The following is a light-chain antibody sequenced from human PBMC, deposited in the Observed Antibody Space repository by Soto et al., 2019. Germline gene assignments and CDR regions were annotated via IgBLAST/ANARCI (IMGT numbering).Light chain of an antibody. V-gene: IGKV3-15*01. J-gene: IGKJ5*01. CDR3: QQYGSSPMT. CDR2: GAS. Sequence: IMRTQSPAHLSVSPGERACLSCRSSQTVTTNLAWYQQKPGQAPRLLIYGASTRATGVPARFSGSGSGTDFTLTISRLEPEDFAVYYCQQYGSSPMTFGQGTRLEI. CDR1: QTVTTN.